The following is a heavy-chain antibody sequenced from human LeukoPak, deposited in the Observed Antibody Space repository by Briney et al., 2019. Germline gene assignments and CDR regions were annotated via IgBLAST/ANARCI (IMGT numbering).Heavy chain of an antibody. D-gene: IGHD6-13*01. CDR1: GGSFSGYY. CDR3: ARGVAAAGLPYYYYYMDV. V-gene: IGHV4-34*01. CDR2: INHSGST. Sequence: KPSETLSLTCAVYGGSFSGYYWSWIRQPPGKGLEWIGEINHSGSTNYNPSLKSRVTISVDTSKNQFSLELSSVTAADTAVYYCARGVAAAGLPYYYYYMDVWGKGTTVTVSS. J-gene: IGHJ6*03.